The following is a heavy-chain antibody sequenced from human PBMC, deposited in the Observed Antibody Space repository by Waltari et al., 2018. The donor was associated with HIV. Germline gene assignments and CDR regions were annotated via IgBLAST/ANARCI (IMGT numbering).Heavy chain of an antibody. J-gene: IGHJ3*02. D-gene: IGHD3-22*01. CDR1: GFTVSSNY. V-gene: IGHV3-53*01. CDR2: IYSGGST. Sequence: EVKLVESGGGLIQPGGSLRLSCAASGFTVSSNYMSWVRQAPGKGLEWVSVIYSGGSTYYADSVKGRFTISRDNSKNTLYLQMNSLRAEDTAVYYCARSYYYDSNSDAFDIWGQGTMVTVSS. CDR3: ARSYYYDSNSDAFDI.